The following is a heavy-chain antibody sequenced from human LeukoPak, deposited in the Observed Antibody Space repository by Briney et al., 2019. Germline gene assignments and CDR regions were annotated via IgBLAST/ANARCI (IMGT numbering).Heavy chain of an antibody. D-gene: IGHD1-26*01. CDR1: GGSISSSSYY. J-gene: IGHJ4*02. CDR3: ARSLPIVGATTTFDY. V-gene: IGHV4-39*01. CDR2: IYYSGST. Sequence: PSETLSLTCTVSGGSISSSSYYWGWIRQPPGKGLELIGSIYYSGSTYYNPSLKSRVTLSVDTSKNQFSLKLSSVTAADTAVYYCARSLPIVGATTTFDYWGQGTLVTVSS.